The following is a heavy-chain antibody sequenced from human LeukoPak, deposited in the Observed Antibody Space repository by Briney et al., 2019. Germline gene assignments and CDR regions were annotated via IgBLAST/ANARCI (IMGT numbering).Heavy chain of an antibody. D-gene: IGHD2-2*01. CDR3: AKGGYCSSTSCPTDRFDP. V-gene: IGHV3-23*01. CDR1: GFTFSSYA. J-gene: IGHJ5*02. CDR2: ISGSGGST. Sequence: PGGSLRLSCAASGFTFSSYAMSWVRQAPGKGLEWVSAISGSGGSTYYADSVKGRFTISRDNSKNTLYLQMNSLRAEDTAVYYCAKGGYCSSTSCPTDRFDPWGQGTLVTVSS.